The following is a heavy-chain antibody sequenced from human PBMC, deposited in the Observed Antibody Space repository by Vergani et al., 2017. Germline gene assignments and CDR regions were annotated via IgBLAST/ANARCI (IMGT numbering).Heavy chain of an antibody. CDR2: LSASDRRT. Sequence: EVQLLESGGDLVQPGGSLRLSCAASGFTFIMHAMSWVRQAPGKGLEWVSTLSASDRRTHYADSVKGRFTISRDNAKNSLYLQMSSLRAEDTAVYYCARDRGSGSSKLYYYGMDVWGQGTTVTVSS. V-gene: IGHV3-23*01. D-gene: IGHD3-10*01. CDR1: GFTFIMHA. CDR3: ARDRGSGSSKLYYYGMDV. J-gene: IGHJ6*02.